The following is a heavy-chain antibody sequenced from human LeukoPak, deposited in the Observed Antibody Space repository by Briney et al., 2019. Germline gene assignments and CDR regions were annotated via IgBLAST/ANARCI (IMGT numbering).Heavy chain of an antibody. V-gene: IGHV3-7*01. CDR1: GFTFSSYW. Sequence: GGSLRLSCAASGFTFSSYWMSWVRQAPGKGLEWVANIKQDGSEKYYVDSVKGRFTISRDNAKNSLYLQMNSLRAEDTAVYYCAIDGSGFIYYYYYYYMDVWGKGTTVTVSS. D-gene: IGHD3-3*01. J-gene: IGHJ6*03. CDR3: AIDGSGFIYYYYYYYMDV. CDR2: IKQDGSEK.